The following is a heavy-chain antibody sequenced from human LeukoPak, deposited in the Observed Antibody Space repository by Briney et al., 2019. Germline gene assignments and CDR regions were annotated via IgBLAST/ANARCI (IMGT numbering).Heavy chain of an antibody. CDR2: VRSNGDTT. J-gene: IGHJ4*02. CDR3: ARDLTTADN. CDR1: GFTFGSIA. V-gene: IGHV3-23*01. D-gene: IGHD1/OR15-1a*01. Sequence: GGSLRLSCAASGFTFGSIALSWVRQAPGKGLEWVSTVRSNGDTTYNADSVKGRFTISRDNAKNTLYLQMNSLRDEDTALYYCARDLTTADNWGQGTLVTVSS.